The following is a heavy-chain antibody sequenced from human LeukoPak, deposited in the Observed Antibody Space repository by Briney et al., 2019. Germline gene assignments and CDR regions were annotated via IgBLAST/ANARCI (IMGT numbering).Heavy chain of an antibody. Sequence: SETLSLTCTVSGYSISTGYYWDWIRQPPGKGLEWIGSIFYTGTTYYNPSLKSRVTISVDTSNNQFSLKLSSVTAADTAVYYCARETSQKGAHYMDVWGKGTTVTISS. V-gene: IGHV4-38-2*02. CDR2: IFYTGTT. CDR3: ARETSQKGAHYMDV. J-gene: IGHJ6*03. CDR1: GYSISTGYY. D-gene: IGHD3-16*01.